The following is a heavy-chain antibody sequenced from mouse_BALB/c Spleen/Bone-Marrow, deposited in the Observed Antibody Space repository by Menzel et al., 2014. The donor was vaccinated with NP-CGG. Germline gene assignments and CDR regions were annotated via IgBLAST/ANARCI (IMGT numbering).Heavy chain of an antibody. J-gene: IGHJ4*01. Sequence: VQLKESGGGLVQPGVALKLSCSPSGFTFSDYYMHWFRQTPEKRLEWVAYITKGGSSTYYPDIVKGRFTISRGNAKNTLYLQMSRLKSKDTAMYYCARQLAYAMDYWSKAPSVTVSS. V-gene: IGHV5-12*01. D-gene: IGHD4-1*01. CDR2: ITKGGSST. CDR1: GFTFSDYY. CDR3: ARQLAYAMDY.